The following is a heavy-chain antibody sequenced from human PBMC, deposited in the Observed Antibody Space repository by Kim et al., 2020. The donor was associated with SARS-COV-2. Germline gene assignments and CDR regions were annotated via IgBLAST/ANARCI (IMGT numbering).Heavy chain of an antibody. Sequence: SVKVSCKASGFTFTSSAVQWVRQARGQRLEWIGWIVVGSGNTNYAQKFQERVTITRDMSTSTAYMELSSLRSEDTAVYYCAADPGGSGSYYTLPYYYGMDVWGQGTTVTVSS. CDR2: IVVGSGNT. CDR3: AADPGGSGSYYTLPYYYGMDV. CDR1: GFTFTSSA. J-gene: IGHJ6*02. D-gene: IGHD3-10*01. V-gene: IGHV1-58*01.